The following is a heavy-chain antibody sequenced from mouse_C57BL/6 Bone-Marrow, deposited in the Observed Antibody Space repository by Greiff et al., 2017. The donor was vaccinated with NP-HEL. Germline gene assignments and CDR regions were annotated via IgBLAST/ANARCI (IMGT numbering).Heavy chain of an antibody. Sequence: VKLVESGAELVRPGASVTLSCKASGYTFTDYEMHWVKQTPVHGLEWIGAIDPETGGTAYNQKFKGKAILTADKSSSTAYMELRSLTSEDSAVYYCSYYYGSSYGAMDYWGQGTSVTVSS. CDR2: IDPETGGT. J-gene: IGHJ4*01. CDR3: SYYYGSSYGAMDY. D-gene: IGHD1-1*01. V-gene: IGHV1-15*01. CDR1: GYTFTDYE.